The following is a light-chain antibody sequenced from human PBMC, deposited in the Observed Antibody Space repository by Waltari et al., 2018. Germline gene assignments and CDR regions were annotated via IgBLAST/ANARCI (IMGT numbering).Light chain of an antibody. CDR1: ALPDQY. J-gene: IGLJ2*01. CDR3: QSADSSGSL. V-gene: IGLV3-25*03. Sequence: SSDLTQSPSVSVSPGQTARITCSGDALPDQYAFWYQQKPGPAPVLVIYKDIERPSGIPERFSGSSSGTTVTLTISGVQAEDEADYYCQSADSSGSLFGGGTKLTVL. CDR2: KDI.